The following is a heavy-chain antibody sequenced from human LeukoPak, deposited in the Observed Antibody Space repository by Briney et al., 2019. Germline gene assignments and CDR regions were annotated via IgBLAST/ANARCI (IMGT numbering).Heavy chain of an antibody. J-gene: IGHJ4*02. Sequence: SQTLSLTCTVSGDSISSGDYYWSWIRQPAGTGLEWIGRIYASGSTDYNPSLKSRVTISRDTSRNEFSLNLTSVTAADTAVYYCARDAPPAYCSGGTCYFDYWGQGTLVTVSS. CDR1: GDSISSGDYY. V-gene: IGHV4-61*02. CDR3: ARDAPPAYCSGGTCYFDY. CDR2: IYASGST. D-gene: IGHD2-15*01.